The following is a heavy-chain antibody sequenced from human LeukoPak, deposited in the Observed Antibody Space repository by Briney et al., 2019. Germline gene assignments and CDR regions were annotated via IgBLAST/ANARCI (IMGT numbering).Heavy chain of an antibody. CDR3: ATVKDSGYSGTRDAFDI. CDR1: GYTLTELS. Sequence: ASVKVSCKVSGYTLTELSMHWVRQAPGKGLEWMGGFDPEDGETIYAQKFQGRVTMTEDTSTDTAYMELSSLRSEDTAVYYCATVKDSGYSGTRDAFDIWGQGTMVTVSS. D-gene: IGHD5-12*01. CDR2: FDPEDGET. J-gene: IGHJ3*02. V-gene: IGHV1-24*01.